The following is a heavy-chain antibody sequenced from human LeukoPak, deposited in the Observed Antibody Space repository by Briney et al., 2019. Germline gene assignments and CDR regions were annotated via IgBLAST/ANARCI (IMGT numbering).Heavy chain of an antibody. J-gene: IGHJ4*02. D-gene: IGHD6-13*01. CDR1: GFTVSSNY. CDR3: VNLYSSSWYGGYYFDY. V-gene: IGHV3-7*01. Sequence: GGSLRLSCAASGFTVSSNYMSWVRQAPGKGLEWVANIKQDGSEKYYVDSVKGRFTISRDNAKNSLYLQMNSLRAEDTAVYYCVNLYSSSWYGGYYFDYWGQGTLVTVSS. CDR2: IKQDGSEK.